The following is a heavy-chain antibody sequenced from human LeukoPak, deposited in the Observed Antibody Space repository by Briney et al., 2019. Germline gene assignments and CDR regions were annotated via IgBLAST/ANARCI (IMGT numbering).Heavy chain of an antibody. CDR3: ARDYYGSGRRHDY. V-gene: IGHV4-39*07. Sequence: SETLSLTCTVSGGSISSGGYYWSWIRQPPGKGLEWIGEINHSGSTNYNPSLKSRVTISVDTSKNQFSLKLSSVTAADTAAYYCARDYYGSGRRHDYWGQGTLVTVSS. J-gene: IGHJ4*02. CDR2: INHSGST. D-gene: IGHD3-10*01. CDR1: GGSISSGGYY.